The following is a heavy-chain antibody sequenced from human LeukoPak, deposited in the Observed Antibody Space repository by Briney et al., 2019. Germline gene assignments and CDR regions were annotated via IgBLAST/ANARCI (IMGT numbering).Heavy chain of an antibody. J-gene: IGHJ4*02. CDR3: ASAPRIRYFDWLSAPFDY. Sequence: ASVTVSCTASGYTFTSYYMHWVRQAPGQGLEWVGIVNPSGGSTSYSQKFQGRVTMTRDTSTSTVYMELSSLRSEDTAVYYCASAPRIRYFDWLSAPFDYWGQGTLVTVSS. CDR1: GYTFTSYY. CDR2: VNPSGGST. V-gene: IGHV1-46*01. D-gene: IGHD3-9*01.